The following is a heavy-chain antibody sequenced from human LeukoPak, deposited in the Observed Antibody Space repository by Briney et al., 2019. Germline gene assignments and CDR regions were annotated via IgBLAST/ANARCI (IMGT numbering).Heavy chain of an antibody. CDR2: IKHDGSDK. CDR1: GFTFSSYW. D-gene: IGHD2/OR15-2a*01. CDR3: ARDSYYSSDY. J-gene: IGHJ4*02. Sequence: GGSLRLSCAASGFTFSSYWMSWVRQAPGKGLEWVANIKHDGSDKYYVASVKGRFTISRDNAKNSLYLQMDSLRAEDTDVYYCARDSYYSSDYWGQGTLVTVSS. V-gene: IGHV3-7*05.